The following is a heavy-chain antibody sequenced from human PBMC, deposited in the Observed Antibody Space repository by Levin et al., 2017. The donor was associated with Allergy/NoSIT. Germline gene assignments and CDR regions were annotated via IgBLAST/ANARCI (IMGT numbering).Heavy chain of an antibody. D-gene: IGHD5-24*01. CDR2: LYSGGSS. CDR3: ARGNNYDSFDL. CDR1: GFTVSRYY. V-gene: IGHV3-53*01. Sequence: GGSLRLSCAASGFTVSRYYMSWVRQAPGKGLEWVSVLYSGGSSYHAESVKGQFTVSRDNSKNILYLQMDSLRVEDTAIYYCARGNNYDSFDLWGQGARVTVSS. J-gene: IGHJ4*02.